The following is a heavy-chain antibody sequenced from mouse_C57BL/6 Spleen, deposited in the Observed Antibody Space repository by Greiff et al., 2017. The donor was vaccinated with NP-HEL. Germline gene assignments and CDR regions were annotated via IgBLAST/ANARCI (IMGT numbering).Heavy chain of an antibody. D-gene: IGHD2-5*01. J-gene: IGHJ4*01. V-gene: IGHV2-9-1*01. CDR1: GFSLTSSA. CDR2: IWTGGGT. Sequence: VMLVESGPGLVAPSQSLSITCTVSGFSLTSSAISWVRQPPGKGLEWLGVIWTGGGTNYNSALKSRLSISKDNSKSQVFLKMNSLQTDDTARYYCARKGDSNYFYAMDYWGQGTSVTVSS. CDR3: ARKGDSNYFYAMDY.